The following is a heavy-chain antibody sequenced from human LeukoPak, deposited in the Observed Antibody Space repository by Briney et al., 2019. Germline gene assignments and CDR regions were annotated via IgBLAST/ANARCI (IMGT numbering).Heavy chain of an antibody. D-gene: IGHD3-10*01. Sequence: ASVKVSCKASGYTFTSYYMHWVRQAPGQGLEWMGIINPSGGSTNYAQKFQGRVTMTRETSTSTVYMELSSLKSEDTAFYYCARDKVQWGGSGSYLEYWGQGTLVTASS. V-gene: IGHV1-46*01. CDR1: GYTFTSYY. J-gene: IGHJ4*02. CDR3: ARDKVQWGGSGSYLEY. CDR2: INPSGGST.